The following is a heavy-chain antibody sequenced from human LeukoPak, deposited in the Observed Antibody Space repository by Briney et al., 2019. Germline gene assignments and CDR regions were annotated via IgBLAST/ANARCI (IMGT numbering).Heavy chain of an antibody. CDR2: IYYGGST. D-gene: IGHD3-10*01. Sequence: SETLSLTCTVSGDSISSYYWSWIRQPPGKGLEWIGYIYYGGSTNYNPSLKSRVTISVDTSKNQFSLKLSSVTAADTAVYYCAREGFSITMVRGVTPNYYFDYWGQGTLVTVSS. CDR1: GDSISSYY. V-gene: IGHV4-59*01. CDR3: AREGFSITMVRGVTPNYYFDY. J-gene: IGHJ4*02.